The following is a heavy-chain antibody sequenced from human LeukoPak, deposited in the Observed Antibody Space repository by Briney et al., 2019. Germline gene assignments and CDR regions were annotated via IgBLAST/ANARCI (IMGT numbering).Heavy chain of an antibody. D-gene: IGHD3-3*01. CDR1: GGSISSYY. Sequence: SETLSLTCTVSGGSISSYYWSWIRQPPGKGLEWIGYIYYSGSTYYNPSLKSRVTISVDTSKNQLSLKLSSVTAADTAVYYCARGRVVYTIFGVVTPPDYWGQGTLVTVSS. CDR2: IYYSGST. V-gene: IGHV4-59*08. CDR3: ARGRVVYTIFGVVTPPDY. J-gene: IGHJ4*02.